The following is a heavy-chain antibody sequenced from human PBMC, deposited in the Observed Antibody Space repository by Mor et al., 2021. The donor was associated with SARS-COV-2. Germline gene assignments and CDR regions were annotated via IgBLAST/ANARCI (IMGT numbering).Heavy chain of an antibody. Sequence: RSKANSYATAYAASVKGRFTISRDDSKNTAYLQMNSLKTEDTAVYYWTRHSGYSSGWGGYWGQGTLVTVSS. J-gene: IGHJ4*02. V-gene: IGHV3-73*01. CDR2: RSKANSYAT. D-gene: IGHD6-19*01. CDR3: TRHSGYSSGWGGY.